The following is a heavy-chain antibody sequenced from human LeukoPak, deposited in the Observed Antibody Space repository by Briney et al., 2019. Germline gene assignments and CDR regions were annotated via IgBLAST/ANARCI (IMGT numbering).Heavy chain of an antibody. CDR1: GGSIRSYY. CDR3: ARAGTVSAGHDGFDP. J-gene: IGHJ5*02. D-gene: IGHD2-2*01. CDR2: IYYSGST. Sequence: SETLSLTCTVSGGSIRSYYWSWIRQPPGKGLEWIAYIYYSGSTNYNPSLKSRVTISVDTSKNQFSLKLSSVTAADTAVYYCARAGTVSAGHDGFDPWGQGTLVTVSS. V-gene: IGHV4-59*12.